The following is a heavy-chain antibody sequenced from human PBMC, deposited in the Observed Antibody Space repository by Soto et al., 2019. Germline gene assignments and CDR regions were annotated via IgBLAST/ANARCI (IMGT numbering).Heavy chain of an antibody. CDR3: ARGEVELVR. V-gene: IGHV3-53*01. CDR1: WFTVSSNY. CDR2: IYSGGPT. Sequence: EVQLAESGGGLIQPGGSLRLSCAASWFTVSSNYMNWVRQAPRKGLEWVAVIYSGGPTYYADSVKGRFTISRDNSKNTLYLHMSCLRPEETATHYCARGEVELVRRGQGTLVTVSS. J-gene: IGHJ4*02. D-gene: IGHD6-6*01.